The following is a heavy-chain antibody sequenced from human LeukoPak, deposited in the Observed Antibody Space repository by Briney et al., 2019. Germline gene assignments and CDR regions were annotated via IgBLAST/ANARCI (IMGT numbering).Heavy chain of an antibody. CDR2: IYPGDSDT. Sequence: ESMQISCKGSGYSFTSYWIGWVLQMPGKGLEWMGIIYPGDSDTRYSPSFQGQVTISADKSISTAYLQWSSLKASDTAMYYCARSYGSGTNRFDPWGQGTLVTVSS. J-gene: IGHJ5*02. CDR1: GYSFTSYW. V-gene: IGHV5-51*01. D-gene: IGHD3-10*01. CDR3: ARSYGSGTNRFDP.